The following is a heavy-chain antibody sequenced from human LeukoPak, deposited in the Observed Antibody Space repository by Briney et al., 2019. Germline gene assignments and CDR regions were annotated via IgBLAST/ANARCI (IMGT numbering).Heavy chain of an antibody. CDR2: IKSRTDGGTT. J-gene: IGHJ4*02. D-gene: IGHD1-26*01. V-gene: IGHV3-15*01. CDR3: ATEHYGSYNY. CDR1: GFTFSNAW. Sequence: GGSLRLSCAASGFTFSNAWMSWVRQAPGKGLEWVGHIKSRTDGGTTDYAAPVKGRFTISRDDSKTTLYLQMNSLKSEDTALYYCATEHYGSYNYWGQGTLVTVSS.